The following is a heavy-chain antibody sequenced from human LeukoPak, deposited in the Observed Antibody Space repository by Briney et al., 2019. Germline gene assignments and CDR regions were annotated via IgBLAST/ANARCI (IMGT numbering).Heavy chain of an antibody. D-gene: IGHD5-18*01. Sequence: SETLSLTCAVYGGSFSGYYWSWIRQPPEKGLEWIGEINHSGSTNYNPSLKSRVTISVDTSKNQFSLKLSSVTAADTAVYYCARLDGELSYDYWGQGTLVTVSS. CDR3: ARLDGELSYDY. CDR1: GGSFSGYY. V-gene: IGHV4-34*01. J-gene: IGHJ4*02. CDR2: INHSGST.